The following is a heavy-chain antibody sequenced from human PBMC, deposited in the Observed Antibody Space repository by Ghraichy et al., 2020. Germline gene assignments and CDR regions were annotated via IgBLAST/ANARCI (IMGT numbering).Heavy chain of an antibody. V-gene: IGHV3-66*01. CDR2: IYSGSST. Sequence: GGSLRLSCAASGFTVSSNYMSWVRQAPGKGLECVSIIYSGSSTFYTDSVKGRFTISRDNSENTLYLQMNSLRAEDTAVYYCARGVAAAGTWFDSWGQGTLFIVSS. CDR3: ARGVAAAGTWFDS. J-gene: IGHJ5*01. CDR1: GFTVSSNY. D-gene: IGHD6-13*01.